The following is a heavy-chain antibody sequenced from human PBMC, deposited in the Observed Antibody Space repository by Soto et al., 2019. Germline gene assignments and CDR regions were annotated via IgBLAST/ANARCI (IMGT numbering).Heavy chain of an antibody. Sequence: PSETLSLTCTVSGGSISSYYWSWIRQPPGKGLEWIGYIYYSGSTNYNPSLKRRVTISVDTSKNQFSLKLRSVTAADTAVYYCARAKRYSSGYYYFDYWGQGTLVTVSS. CDR2: IYYSGST. CDR3: ARAKRYSSGYYYFDY. V-gene: IGHV4-59*01. J-gene: IGHJ4*02. CDR1: GGSISSYY. D-gene: IGHD3-22*01.